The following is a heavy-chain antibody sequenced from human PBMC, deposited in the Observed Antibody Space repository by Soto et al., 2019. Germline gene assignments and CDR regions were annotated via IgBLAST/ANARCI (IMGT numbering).Heavy chain of an antibody. Sequence: KPSETLSLTCAVYGGSFSGYYWSWIRQPPGKGLEWIGEINHSGSTNYNPSLKSRVTVSVDTSKNQFSLKLSSVTAADTAVYYCARGRLEYDFWSGHRGWFDPWGQGTLVTVSS. J-gene: IGHJ5*02. D-gene: IGHD3-3*01. CDR1: GGSFSGYY. CDR3: ARGRLEYDFWSGHRGWFDP. CDR2: INHSGST. V-gene: IGHV4-34*01.